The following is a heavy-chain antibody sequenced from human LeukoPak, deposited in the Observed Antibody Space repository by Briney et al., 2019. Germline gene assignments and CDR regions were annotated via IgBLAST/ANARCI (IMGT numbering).Heavy chain of an antibody. J-gene: IGHJ5*02. Sequence: PGGSLRLSCAASGFTVSTNCMTWVRQAPGKGLEWVSTIYSGGTTYYADSVMGRFTISRHNSRNTLYLQMNSLRAEDTAVYYCAKVPRYYYDSSGYENWFDPWGQGTLVTVSS. CDR1: GFTVSTNC. V-gene: IGHV3-53*04. CDR3: AKVPRYYYDSSGYENWFDP. D-gene: IGHD3-22*01. CDR2: IYSGGTT.